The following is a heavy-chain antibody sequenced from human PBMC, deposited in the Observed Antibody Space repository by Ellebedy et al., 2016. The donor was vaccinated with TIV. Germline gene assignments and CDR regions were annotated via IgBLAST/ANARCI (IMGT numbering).Heavy chain of an antibody. V-gene: IGHV3-33*01. D-gene: IGHD2-2*02. CDR1: GFTFSIYG. Sequence: GGSLRLXXAASGFTFSIYGMHWVRQAPGKGLEWVSLIWHDGNNKYYADSVKGRFTISRDNSKNTLYLQMSSLRAEDTAVYYCARPDCSSSNCYTLQYWGQGTLVTVSS. CDR2: IWHDGNNK. CDR3: ARPDCSSSNCYTLQY. J-gene: IGHJ1*01.